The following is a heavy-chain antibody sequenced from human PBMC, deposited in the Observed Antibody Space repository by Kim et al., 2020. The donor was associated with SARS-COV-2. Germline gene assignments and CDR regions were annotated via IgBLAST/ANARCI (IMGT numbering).Heavy chain of an antibody. Sequence: ASVKVSCKASGYIFTTNGITWVRQAPGQGLEWMGWLSAYNGDTQYAQKFQGRLTMTTDTSASTAYMELRGLRSDDTAFYYCARSSPNVRGAIPAELPLGYWGQGNLVTVPS. CDR1: GYIFTTNG. CDR3: ARSSPNVRGAIPAELPLGY. CDR2: LSAYNGDT. D-gene: IGHD3-10*01. J-gene: IGHJ4*02. V-gene: IGHV1-18*01.